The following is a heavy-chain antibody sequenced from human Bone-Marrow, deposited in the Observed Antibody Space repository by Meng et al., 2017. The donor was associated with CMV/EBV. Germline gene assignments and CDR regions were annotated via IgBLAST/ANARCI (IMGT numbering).Heavy chain of an antibody. V-gene: IGHV4-34*01. D-gene: IGHD2-2*01. CDR1: GGSFSGYY. Sequence: SETLSLTCAVYGGSFSGYYWSWIRQPPGKGLEWIGEINRGGSANYRPSLKSRLTISVDTSKNQFSLKLSSVTAADTAVYYCARDGGYCSSTSCLPESGMDVWGQGTTVTVSS. CDR3: ARDGGYCSSTSCLPESGMDV. CDR2: INRGGSA. J-gene: IGHJ6*02.